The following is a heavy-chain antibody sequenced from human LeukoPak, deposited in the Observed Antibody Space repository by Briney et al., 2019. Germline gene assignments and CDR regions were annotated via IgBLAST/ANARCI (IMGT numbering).Heavy chain of an antibody. V-gene: IGHV1-2*02. CDR3: ARGNTYNWFDP. J-gene: IGHJ5*02. CDR2: INPNTGGT. D-gene: IGHD2-2*02. Sequence: EASVTVSCKASGFTFSVYYIHWVRQAPGQGLEWVGWINPNTGGTHYAQRFQGRVSVARDTSISTAYMELSSLRSDDTAVYYCARGNTYNWFDPWGQGTLVTVSS. CDR1: GFTFSVYY.